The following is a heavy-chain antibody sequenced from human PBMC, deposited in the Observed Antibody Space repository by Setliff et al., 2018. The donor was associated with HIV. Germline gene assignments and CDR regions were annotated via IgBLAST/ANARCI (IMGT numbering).Heavy chain of an antibody. V-gene: IGHV1-69*11. J-gene: IGHJ4*02. CDR2: SIPSLGTS. Sequence: ASVKVSCKASGGTFRDFAFTWLRQAPGQRPEWVGSSIPSLGTSNLAENFRGRVTIGTDESLTTAYMELSSLKSEDTAVYYCVIRKAGSGGSRPIDYWGQGTPVTV. CDR3: VIRKAGSGGSRPIDY. D-gene: IGHD6-19*01. CDR1: GGTFRDFA.